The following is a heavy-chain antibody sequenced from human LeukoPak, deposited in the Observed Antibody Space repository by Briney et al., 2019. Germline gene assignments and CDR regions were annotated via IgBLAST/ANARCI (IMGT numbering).Heavy chain of an antibody. Sequence: SETLSLTCTVSGGSISSSSYYWRWIRQPPGKGLEWIGSIYYSGSTYYDPSLKSRVTISVDTSKNQFSLKLSSVTAADTAVYYCARSMVRGVMSWFDPWGQGTLVTVSS. CDR2: IYYSGST. CDR1: GGSISSSSYY. CDR3: ARSMVRGVMSWFDP. D-gene: IGHD3-10*01. V-gene: IGHV4-39*01. J-gene: IGHJ5*02.